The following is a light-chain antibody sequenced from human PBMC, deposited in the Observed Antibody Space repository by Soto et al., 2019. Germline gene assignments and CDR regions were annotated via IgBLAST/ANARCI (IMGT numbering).Light chain of an antibody. J-gene: IGLJ3*02. V-gene: IGLV1-40*01. Sequence: QSVLTQPPSVSGAPGQRVTISCTGSSSNIGAGYDVHWYQQLPGTAPKLLIFFNNNRPSGVPDRFSGSRSGASASLAITGLQAEDEADYYCQSYDSSLSAWVFGGGTKVTVL. CDR2: FNN. CDR3: QSYDSSLSAWV. CDR1: SSNIGAGYD.